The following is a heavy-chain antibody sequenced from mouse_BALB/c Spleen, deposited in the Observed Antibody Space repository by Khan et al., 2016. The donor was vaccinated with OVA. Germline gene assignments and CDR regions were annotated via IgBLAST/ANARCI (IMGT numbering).Heavy chain of an antibody. Sequence: VQLKQSGAELVKPGATVKMSCTASGLTFKDSYMHWLKQSPEQGLEWIGRIDPPNGNTNYDPKFKGKATITADTSSNTAYLQLSSPTFEDTAVYYYARMARKWGQGTTLTVSS. CDR1: GLTFKDSY. CDR3: ARMARK. V-gene: IGHV14-3*02. J-gene: IGHJ2*01. CDR2: IDPPNGNT.